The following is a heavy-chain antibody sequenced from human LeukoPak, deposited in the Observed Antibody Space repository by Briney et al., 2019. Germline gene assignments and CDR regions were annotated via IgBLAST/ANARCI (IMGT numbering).Heavy chain of an antibody. CDR1: GYTLTELS. CDR2: FDPEDGGT. D-gene: IGHD3-22*01. Sequence: ASVKVSCKVSGYTLTELSMHWVRQAPGKGLEWMGGFDPEDGGTIYAQKFQGRVTMTRDTSISTVYMELSWLTSDDTAVYYCARALYYDSSDYWGQGTLVTVSS. J-gene: IGHJ4*02. V-gene: IGHV1-24*01. CDR3: ARALYYDSSDY.